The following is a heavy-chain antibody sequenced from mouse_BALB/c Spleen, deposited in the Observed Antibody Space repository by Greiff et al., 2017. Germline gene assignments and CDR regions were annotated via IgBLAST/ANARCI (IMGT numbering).Heavy chain of an antibody. J-gene: IGHJ1*01. CDR1: GFTFSSFG. CDR3: ARRTTVGYFDV. V-gene: IGHV5-17*02. Sequence: EVQLVESGGGLVQPGRSRKLSCAASGFTFSSFGMHWVRQAPEKGLEWVAYISSGSSTIYYADTVKGRFTISRDNPKNTLFLQMTSLRSEDTAMYYCARRTTVGYFDVWGAGTTVTVSS. D-gene: IGHD1-1*01. CDR2: ISSGSSTI.